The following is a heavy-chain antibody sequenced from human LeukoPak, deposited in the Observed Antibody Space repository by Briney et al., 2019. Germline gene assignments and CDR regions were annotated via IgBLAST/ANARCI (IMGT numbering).Heavy chain of an antibody. CDR3: ARVLASSTPQSAFDI. CDR1: GFTFSSYW. V-gene: IGHV3-74*01. D-gene: IGHD4-11*01. CDR2: INGDGRNI. J-gene: IGHJ3*02. Sequence: GGSLRLSCVASGFTFSSYWMHWVRQDPRKGLVWVSRINGDGRNINYADSVRGRFTISRDNAKNSLYLQMNSLRAEDTAVYYCARVLASSTPQSAFDIWGQGTMVTVSS.